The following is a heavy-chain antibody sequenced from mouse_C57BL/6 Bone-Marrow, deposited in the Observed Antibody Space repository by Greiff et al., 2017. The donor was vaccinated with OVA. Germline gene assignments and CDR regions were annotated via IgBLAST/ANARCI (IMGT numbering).Heavy chain of an antibody. J-gene: IGHJ3*01. CDR3: ARDYYGPWFAY. Sequence: EVKLMESGGGLVKPGGSLKLSCAASGFTFSDYGMHWVRQAPETGLEWVAYISSGSSTIYYADTVKGRFTISRDNAKNTLFLQMTSLRSEDTAMYYCARDYYGPWFAYWGQGTLVTVSA. CDR2: ISSGSSTI. D-gene: IGHD1-1*01. CDR1: GFTFSDYG. V-gene: IGHV5-17*01.